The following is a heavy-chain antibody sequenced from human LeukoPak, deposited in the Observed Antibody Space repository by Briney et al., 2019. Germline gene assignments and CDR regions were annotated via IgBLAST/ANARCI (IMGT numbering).Heavy chain of an antibody. CDR1: GFTFSSYS. V-gene: IGHV3-21*01. CDR2: ISSSSSYI. D-gene: IGHD1-1*01. CDR3: ARRRYGTTGTTYDY. J-gene: IGHJ4*02. Sequence: GGSLRLSCAASGFTFSSYSMNWVRQAPGKGLEWVSSISSSSSYIYYADSVKGRFTISRNNAKNSLYLQMNSLRAEDTAVYYCARRRYGTTGTTYDYWGQGTLVTVSS.